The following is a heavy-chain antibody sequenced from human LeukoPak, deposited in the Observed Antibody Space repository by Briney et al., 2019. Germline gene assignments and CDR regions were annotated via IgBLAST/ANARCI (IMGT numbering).Heavy chain of an antibody. D-gene: IGHD6-19*01. V-gene: IGHV1-2*02. CDR3: ARGLQENLAWLQAFSAFDI. J-gene: IGHJ3*02. CDR2: INPNSGGT. CDR1: GYTFTGYY. Sequence: ASVKVSCKASGYTFTGYYMHWVRQAPGQGLEWMGWINPNSGGTNYAQKFQGRVTITADKSTSTAYMELSSLRSEDTAVYYCARGLQENLAWLQAFSAFDIWGQGTMVTVSS.